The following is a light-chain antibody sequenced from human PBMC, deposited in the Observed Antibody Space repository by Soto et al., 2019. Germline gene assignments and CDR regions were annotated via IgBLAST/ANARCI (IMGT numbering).Light chain of an antibody. CDR3: AAWDDSLNAPV. CDR1: SSNIGSNT. Sequence: QSVLTQSPSASGTPGQRVTISCSGSSSNIGSNTVTWYHHLPGTAPKVLIYTNDQRPSGVPDRFSGSKSGTSASLAISGLQSEDEAEYYCAAWDDSLNAPVFGGGTKVTVL. CDR2: TND. V-gene: IGLV1-44*01. J-gene: IGLJ3*02.